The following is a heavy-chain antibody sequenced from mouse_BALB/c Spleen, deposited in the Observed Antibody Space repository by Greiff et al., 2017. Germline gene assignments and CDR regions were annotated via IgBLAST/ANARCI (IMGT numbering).Heavy chain of an antibody. J-gene: IGHJ4*01. Sequence: EVKLEESGPGLVKPSQSLSLTCTVTGYSITSDYAWNWIRQFPGNKLEWMGYISYSGSTSYNPSLKSRISITRDTSKNQFFLQLNSVTTEDTATYYCARLLRLRGYYAMDYWGQGTSVTVSS. CDR3: ARLLRLRGYYAMDY. CDR2: ISYSGST. V-gene: IGHV3-2*02. D-gene: IGHD1-2*01. CDR1: GYSITSDYA.